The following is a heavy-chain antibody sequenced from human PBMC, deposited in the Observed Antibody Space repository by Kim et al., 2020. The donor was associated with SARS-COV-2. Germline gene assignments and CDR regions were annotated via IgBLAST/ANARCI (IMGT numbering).Heavy chain of an antibody. D-gene: IGHD3-9*01. CDR1: GGSFSGYY. Sequence: GSLRLSCAVYGGSFSGYYWSWIRQPPGKGLEWIGEINHSGSTNYNPSLKSRVTISVDTSKNQFSLKLSSVTAADTAVYYCARASRTVRYFDRYGMDVWG. CDR2: INHSGST. V-gene: IGHV4-34*01. J-gene: IGHJ6*01. CDR3: ARASRTVRYFDRYGMDV.